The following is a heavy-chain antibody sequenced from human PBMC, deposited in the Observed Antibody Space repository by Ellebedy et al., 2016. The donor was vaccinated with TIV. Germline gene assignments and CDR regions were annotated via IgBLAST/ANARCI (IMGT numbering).Heavy chain of an antibody. CDR1: GGSLRGHY. V-gene: IGHV4-34*01. J-gene: IGHJ4*02. CDR2: ITDSGST. CDR3: ASHRGYTFGPYDY. Sequence: MPGGSLRLSCGVFGGSLRGHYWSWIRQPPGKGLQWIGEITDSGSTNYNPSLESRVTISIDTSRKQFSLRVNFVTAADTGVYYCASHRGYTFGPYDYWGQGTLVTVSP. D-gene: IGHD5-18*01.